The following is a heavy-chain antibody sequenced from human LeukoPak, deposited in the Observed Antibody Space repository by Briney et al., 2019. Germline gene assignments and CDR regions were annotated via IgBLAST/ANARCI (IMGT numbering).Heavy chain of an antibody. J-gene: IGHJ2*01. D-gene: IGHD6-6*01. V-gene: IGHV3-48*03. CDR3: ARGSLGPESSPWYFDL. Sequence: GGSLRLSCAGSGFTFSSYDMNWVRQAPGKGLEWVSYISSSGSTIYYADSVKGRFTISRDNAKNSLYLQMNSLRAEDTAVYYCARGSLGPESSPWYFDLLGRGTLVTVSS. CDR1: GFTFSSYD. CDR2: ISSSGSTI.